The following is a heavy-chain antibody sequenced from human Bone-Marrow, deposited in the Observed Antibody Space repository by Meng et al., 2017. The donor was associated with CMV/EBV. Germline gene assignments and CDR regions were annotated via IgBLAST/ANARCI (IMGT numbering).Heavy chain of an antibody. D-gene: IGHD3-10*01. CDR1: GFTFSSYS. J-gene: IGHJ4*02. CDR3: AKDSGAYKSRPDY. V-gene: IGHV3-21*04. CDR2: ISSSSSYI. Sequence: GESLMISCAASGFTFSSYSMNWVRQAPGKGLEWVSSISSSSSYIYHADSVKGRFTISRDNAKNSLYLQMNSPRAEDTALYYCAKDSGAYKSRPDYWGQGTLVTVSS.